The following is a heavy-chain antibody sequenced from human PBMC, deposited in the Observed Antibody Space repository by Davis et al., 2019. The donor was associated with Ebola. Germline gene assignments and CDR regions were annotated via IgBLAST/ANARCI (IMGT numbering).Heavy chain of an antibody. Sequence: ASVKVSCKASGYTFTGYYMHWVRQAPGQGLEWMGWINPNSGGTNYAQKFQGRVTMTTDTSTSTAYMELRSLRSDDTAVYYCARVLSSGYNPDYYYYYGMDVWGQGTTVTVSS. CDR3: ARVLSSGYNPDYYYYYGMDV. V-gene: IGHV1-2*02. CDR2: INPNSGGT. J-gene: IGHJ6*02. CDR1: GYTFTGYY. D-gene: IGHD5-12*01.